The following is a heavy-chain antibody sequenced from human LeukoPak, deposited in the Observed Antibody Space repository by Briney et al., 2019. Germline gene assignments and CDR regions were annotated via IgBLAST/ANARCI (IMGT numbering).Heavy chain of an antibody. V-gene: IGHV4-28*03. J-gene: IGHJ4*02. CDR1: GYSISSSNW. D-gene: IGHD3-10*01. CDR2: IYYSGST. CDR3: ARVLRITMVRGVISYFDY. Sequence: KSSETLSLTCAVSGYSISSSNWWGWIRQPPGKGLEWIGYIYYSGSTSYNPSLKSRVTMSVDTSKNQFSLKLSSVTAADTAVYYCARVLRITMVRGVISYFDYWGQGTLVTVSS.